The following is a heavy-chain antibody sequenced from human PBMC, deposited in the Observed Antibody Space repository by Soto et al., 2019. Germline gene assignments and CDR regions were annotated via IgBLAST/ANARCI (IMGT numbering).Heavy chain of an antibody. V-gene: IGHV4-34*01. CDR3: ARDLWGYCGTDCYPLDV. J-gene: IGHJ6*02. D-gene: IGHD2-21*02. CDR2: INHSGSI. CDR1: GGSFSGYY. Sequence: SETLSLTCVVYGGSFSGYYWTWIRQPPGKGLEWIGEINHSGSINYNPSLKSRVTISVDTSKKQFSLQLSSVTAADTAVYYCARDLWGYCGTDCYPLDVWGQGTTVT.